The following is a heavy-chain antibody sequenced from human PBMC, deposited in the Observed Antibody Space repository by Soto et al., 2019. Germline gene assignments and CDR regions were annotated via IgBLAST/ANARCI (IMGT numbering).Heavy chain of an antibody. CDR1: GGSFSGYY. V-gene: IGHV4-34*01. CDR3: ARARGAAAGRRSEVFGHYYYGMDV. D-gene: IGHD6-13*01. Sequence: PSETLSLTCAVYGGSFSGYYRSWIRQPPGKGLEWIGEITHNGSTNYNPSLKSRVTISVDTSKNQFSLKLSSVTAADTAVYYCARARGAAAGRRSEVFGHYYYGMDVWGQGTTVNVSS. J-gene: IGHJ6*02. CDR2: ITHNGST.